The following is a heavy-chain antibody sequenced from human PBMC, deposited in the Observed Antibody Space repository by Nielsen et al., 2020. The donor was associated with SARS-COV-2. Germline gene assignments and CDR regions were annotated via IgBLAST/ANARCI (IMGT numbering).Heavy chain of an antibody. J-gene: IGHJ3*02. Sequence: GESLKISCAASGFTFSSYAMHWVRQAPGKGLEWVAVISYDGSNKYYADSVNGRFTISRDNSKNTLYLQMNSLRAEDTAVYYCARDVTGFWSGSPYLDAFDIWGQGTMVTVSS. CDR1: GFTFSSYA. CDR2: ISYDGSNK. D-gene: IGHD3-3*01. V-gene: IGHV3-30*04. CDR3: ARDVTGFWSGSPYLDAFDI.